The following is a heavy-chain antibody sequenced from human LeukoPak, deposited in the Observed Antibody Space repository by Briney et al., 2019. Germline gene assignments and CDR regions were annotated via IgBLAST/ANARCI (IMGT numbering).Heavy chain of an antibody. V-gene: IGHV3-53*04. CDR1: GFTVSAND. CDR3: LRQGVGDPPR. CDR2: IYAGGSSSA. Sequence: GGPLRLSCAASGFTVSANDMSWVRQAPGKGLEWVSLIYAGGSSSAFYADSVKGRFTASRHDSKNTLDLQMNGLRAGDTAVCYCLRQGVGDPPRWGQGTLVTVSS. J-gene: IGHJ4*02. D-gene: IGHD3-16*01.